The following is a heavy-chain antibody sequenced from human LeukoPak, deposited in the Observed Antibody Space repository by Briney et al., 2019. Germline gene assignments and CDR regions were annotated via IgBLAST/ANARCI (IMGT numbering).Heavy chain of an antibody. CDR2: INPNSGGT. D-gene: IGHD3-22*01. CDR1: GYTFTSYY. J-gene: IGHJ4*02. V-gene: IGHV1-2*06. CDR3: ARENYYDSSGYDY. Sequence: ASVKVSCKASGYTFTSYYMHWVRQAPGQGLEWMGRINPNSGGTNYAQKFQGRVTMTRDTSISTAYMELSRLRSDDTAVYYCARENYYDSSGYDYWGQGTLVTVSS.